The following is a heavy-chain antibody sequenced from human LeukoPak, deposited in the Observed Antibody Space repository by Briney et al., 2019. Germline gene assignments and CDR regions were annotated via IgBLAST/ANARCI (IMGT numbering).Heavy chain of an antibody. CDR3: ARGGIQLWFYHYGMDV. CDR1: GFTFSDYY. J-gene: IGHJ6*02. Sequence: GGSLRLSCAASGFTFSDYYMSWVRQAPGKGLEWVSVIYSGGSTYYADSVKGRFTISRDNAKNTLYLQMNSLRAEDTAVYYCARGGIQLWFYHYGMDVWGQGTTVTVSS. D-gene: IGHD5-18*01. V-gene: IGHV3-66*01. CDR2: IYSGGST.